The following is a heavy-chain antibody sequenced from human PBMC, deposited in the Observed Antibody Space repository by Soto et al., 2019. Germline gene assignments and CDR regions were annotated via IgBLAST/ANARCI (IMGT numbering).Heavy chain of an antibody. D-gene: IGHD6-19*01. J-gene: IGHJ4*02. CDR2: MDPKTGNT. CDR1: GYSFTSYD. V-gene: IGHV1-8*01. CDR3: ARGRGWRDY. Sequence: GASVKVSCKASGYSFTSYDINWVRQATGQGLEWMGWMDPKTGNTGYGQKFQGRVTMTRNTSISTAYMELSSLTSEDTAVYYCARGRGWRDYCGQGTLVTVSS.